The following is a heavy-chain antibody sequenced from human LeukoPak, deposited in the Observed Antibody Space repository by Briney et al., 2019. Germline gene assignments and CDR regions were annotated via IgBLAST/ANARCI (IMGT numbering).Heavy chain of an antibody. CDR2: IYSSGST. CDR3: ARGVPGSYTPRGYFDY. CDR1: GGSISSGNYY. V-gene: IGHV4-61*02. D-gene: IGHD1-26*01. Sequence: SQTLSLTCFVSGGSISSGNYYWSWIRPPAGKGLEWIGRIYSSGSTNYNPSLKSRVTISVDTSKNQFSLKLTSVTAADTAVYYCARGVPGSYTPRGYFDYWGQGTLVTVSS. J-gene: IGHJ4*02.